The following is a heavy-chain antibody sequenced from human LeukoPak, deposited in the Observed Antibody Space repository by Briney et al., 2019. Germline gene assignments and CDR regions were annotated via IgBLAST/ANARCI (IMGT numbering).Heavy chain of an antibody. CDR2: ISYDGSNK. CDR1: GFTFSSYA. J-gene: IGHJ6*02. V-gene: IGHV3-30-3*01. CDR3: ARDRLTNYYYYGMDV. Sequence: GGSLRLSCAASGFTFSSYAMHWVRQAPGKGLEWVAAISYDGSNKYYADSVKGRFTISRDNSKNTLYLQMNSLRAEDTAVYYCARDRLTNYYYYGMDVWGQGTTVTVPS. D-gene: IGHD2-2*01.